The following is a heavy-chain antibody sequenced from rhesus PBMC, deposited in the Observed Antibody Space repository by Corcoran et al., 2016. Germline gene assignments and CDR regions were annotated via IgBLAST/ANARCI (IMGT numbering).Heavy chain of an antibody. CDR3: ARRGVAAAGLGYVDY. CDR1: GASISSSNW. Sequence: QVQLQESGPAVVKPSETLSLTCAVSGASISSSNWWSWIRQSPGKGLEWIGGIYGSGGSPEYNPARKIGVTISKDTAKNQFSLKLSSVTAADTAVYYCARRGVAAAGLGYVDYWGQGVLVTVSS. J-gene: IGHJ4*01. D-gene: IGHD6S26*01. V-gene: IGHV4-93*01. CDR2: IYGSGGSP.